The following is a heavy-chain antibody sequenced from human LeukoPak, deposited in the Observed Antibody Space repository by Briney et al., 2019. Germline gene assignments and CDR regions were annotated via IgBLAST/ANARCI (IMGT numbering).Heavy chain of an antibody. CDR3: ARQADFWRGYYDF. J-gene: IGHJ4*02. CDR1: GGSLSSYY. CDR2: VYYSGTT. Sequence: SETLSLTCTVSGGSLSSYYWSWIRQPPGKGLEWIGYVYYSGTTSYTPSLKSRVTISVDTSKNQFSLKMTSVTAADTALYYCARQADFWRGYYDFWGQGTLVTVSS. D-gene: IGHD3-3*01. V-gene: IGHV4-59*08.